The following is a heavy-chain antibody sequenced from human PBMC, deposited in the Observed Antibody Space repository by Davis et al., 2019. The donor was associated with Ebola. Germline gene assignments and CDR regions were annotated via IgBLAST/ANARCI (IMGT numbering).Heavy chain of an antibody. CDR1: GFTFDDYA. Sequence: SLKISCAASGFTFDDYAMHWVRQAPGKGLEWVSGISWNSGSIGYADSVKGRFTISRDNAKNSLYLQMNSLRAEDTAVYYCARAGLRMDYWGQGTLVTVSS. CDR2: ISWNSGSI. D-gene: IGHD4-17*01. V-gene: IGHV3-9*01. J-gene: IGHJ4*02. CDR3: ARAGLRMDY.